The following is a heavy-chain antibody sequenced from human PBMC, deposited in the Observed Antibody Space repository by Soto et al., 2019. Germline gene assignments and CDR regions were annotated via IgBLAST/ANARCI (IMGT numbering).Heavy chain of an antibody. D-gene: IGHD3-10*01. CDR3: ARVHSAMVRGVIIRYYFDY. CDR2: IYYSGST. CDR1: GGSISSYY. J-gene: IGHJ4*02. Sequence: SETLSLTCTVSGGSISSYYWSWIRQPPGKGLEWIGYIYYSGSTNYNPSLKSRVTISVDTSKNQFSLKLSSVTAADTAVYYCARVHSAMVRGVIIRYYFDYWGQGTLVTVS. V-gene: IGHV4-59*01.